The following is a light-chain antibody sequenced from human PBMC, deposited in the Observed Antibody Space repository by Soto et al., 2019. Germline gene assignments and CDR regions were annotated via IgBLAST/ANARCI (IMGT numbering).Light chain of an antibody. V-gene: IGLV2-14*01. CDR2: EVS. J-gene: IGLJ1*01. CDR1: SSDVGGYNY. CDR3: SSYASSNAYV. Sequence: QSALTQPASVSGSPGQSITISCTGTSSDVGGYNYVSWYQLHPGKAPKLMVYEVSYRPSGVSSRFSGSKSANTASLTISGLQAEDEADYYCSSYASSNAYVFGTGTKLTVL.